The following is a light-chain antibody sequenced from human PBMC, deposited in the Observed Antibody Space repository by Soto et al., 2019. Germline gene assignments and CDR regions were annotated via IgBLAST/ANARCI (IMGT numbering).Light chain of an antibody. CDR1: QRVSNK. V-gene: IGKV3-15*01. CDR2: DAS. CDR3: QQYKNWPPWT. J-gene: IGKJ1*01. Sequence: IPMPQSPATLSASPGERATLSCRASQRVSNKLAWYQQKPGQAPRLLIYDASNRATNIPVRFSGSGSGTDFILTITSLQSEDFAVYYCQQYKNWPPWTFGQGTKVDIK.